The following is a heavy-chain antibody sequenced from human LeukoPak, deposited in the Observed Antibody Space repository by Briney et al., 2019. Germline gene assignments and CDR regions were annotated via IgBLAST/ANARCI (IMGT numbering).Heavy chain of an antibody. J-gene: IGHJ5*02. CDR3: ARGEAAAGTYNWFDT. V-gene: IGHV4-4*07. CDR2: IYTSGST. D-gene: IGHD6-13*01. CDR1: GGSISSYY. Sequence: SETLSLTCTVSGGSISSYYWSWIRQPAGKGLEWIGRIYTSGSTNYNPSLKSRVAISVDTSKNQFSLKLSSVTAADTAVYYCARGEAAAGTYNWFDTWGQGTLVTVSS.